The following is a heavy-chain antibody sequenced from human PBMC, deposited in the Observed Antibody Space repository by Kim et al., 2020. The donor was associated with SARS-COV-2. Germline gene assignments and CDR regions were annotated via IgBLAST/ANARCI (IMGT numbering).Heavy chain of an antibody. CDR2: INHSGST. CDR1: GGSFSGYY. Sequence: SETLSLTCAVYGGSFSGYYWSWIRQPPGKGLEWIGEINHSGSTNYNPSLKSRFTISVDTSKNQFSLKLSSVTAADTVVYYCARVDLYYDILTGYYTRSPFDYWGQGTLVTVSS. J-gene: IGHJ4*02. V-gene: IGHV4-34*01. D-gene: IGHD3-9*01. CDR3: ARVDLYYDILTGYYTRSPFDY.